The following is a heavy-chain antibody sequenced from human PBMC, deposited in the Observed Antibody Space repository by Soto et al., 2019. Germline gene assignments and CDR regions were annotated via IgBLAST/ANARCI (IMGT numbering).Heavy chain of an antibody. D-gene: IGHD3-22*01. V-gene: IGHV4-4*02. CDR3: ARWSVTMIVVVSDAFDI. J-gene: IGHJ3*02. Sequence: SETLSLTCAVSGGSISSSNWWSWVRQPPGKGLEWIGEIYHSGSTNYNPSLKSRVTISVDKSKNQFSLKLSSVTAADTAVYYCARWSVTMIVVVSDAFDIWGQGTMVTVSS. CDR2: IYHSGST. CDR1: GGSISSSNW.